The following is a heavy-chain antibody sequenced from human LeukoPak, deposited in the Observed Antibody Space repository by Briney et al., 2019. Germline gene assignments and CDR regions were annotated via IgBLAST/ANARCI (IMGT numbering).Heavy chain of an antibody. J-gene: IGHJ5*02. CDR3: ARHFGYDSPVGL. CDR1: GYRFSNYW. Sequence: GESLKISCKGSGYRFSNYWIGWVRQMPGRGLESMGLIYPGDFDTRYSPSFQGQVTISVDNSISTAYLQWSSLKASDTAMYYCARHFGYDSPVGLWGQGTLVTVSS. CDR2: IYPGDFDT. D-gene: IGHD3-22*01. V-gene: IGHV5-51*01.